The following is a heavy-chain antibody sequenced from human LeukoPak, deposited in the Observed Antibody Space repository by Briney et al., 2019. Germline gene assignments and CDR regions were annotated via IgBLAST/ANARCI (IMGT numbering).Heavy chain of an antibody. Sequence: SETLSLTCAVYGGSFSGYYWSWIRQPPGKGLEWIGEINHSGSTNYNPSLKSRVTISVDTSKNQFSLKLSSVTAADTAVYYWASGSAYRYWGQGTLVTVSS. V-gene: IGHV4-34*01. CDR2: INHSGST. CDR3: ASGSAYRY. J-gene: IGHJ4*02. D-gene: IGHD3-16*01. CDR1: GGSFSGYY.